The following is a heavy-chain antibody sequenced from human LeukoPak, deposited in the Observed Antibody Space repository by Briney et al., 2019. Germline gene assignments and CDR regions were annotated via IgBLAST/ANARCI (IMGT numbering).Heavy chain of an antibody. CDR3: ARVFGPTTGYFDY. Sequence: GGSLRLSCAASEFTLSSDGMHWVRQAPGKGLEWVAVISYDGSNKYYADSVKGRFTISRDNSKNTLYLQMNSLRAEDTAVYYCARVFGPTTGYFDYWGQGTLVTVSS. J-gene: IGHJ4*02. D-gene: IGHD1-26*01. CDR1: EFTLSSDG. V-gene: IGHV3-30*03. CDR2: ISYDGSNK.